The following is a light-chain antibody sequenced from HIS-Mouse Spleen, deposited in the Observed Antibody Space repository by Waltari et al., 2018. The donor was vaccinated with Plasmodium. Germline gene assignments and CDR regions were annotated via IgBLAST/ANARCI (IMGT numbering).Light chain of an antibody. V-gene: IGKV4-1*01. J-gene: IGKJ2*01. CDR1: PSVLYRSNNKNY. CDR3: QQYYSTPPYT. Sequence: DIVMTQSPDSLAVSLGERATINCKSSPSVLYRSNNKNYLAWYQQKPGQPPKLLIYWASTRESGVPDRFSGSGSGTDFTLTISSLQAEDVAVYYCQQYYSTPPYTFGQGTKLEIK. CDR2: WAS.